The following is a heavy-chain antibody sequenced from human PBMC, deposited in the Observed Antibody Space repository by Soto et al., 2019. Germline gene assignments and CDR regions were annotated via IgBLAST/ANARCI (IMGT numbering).Heavy chain of an antibody. D-gene: IGHD2-2*01. CDR2: VSKSDYT. V-gene: IGHV3-21*01. CDR1: GFTFNNYG. Sequence: GSLRLSCVVSGFTFNNYGINWVRQAPGKGLEWVSTVSKSDYTCYSDSVKGRFTISRDNAKNSVSLQMNTLRAEDTAVYYCAREDSIIIPAVSDFWGQGTLVTVSS. CDR3: AREDSIIIPAVSDF. J-gene: IGHJ4*02.